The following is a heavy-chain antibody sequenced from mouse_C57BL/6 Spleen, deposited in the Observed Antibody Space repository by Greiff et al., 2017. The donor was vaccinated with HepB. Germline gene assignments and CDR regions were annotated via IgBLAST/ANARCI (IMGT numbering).Heavy chain of an antibody. Sequence: QVQLQQSGAELVRPGTSVKVSCKASGYAFTNYLIEWVKQRPGQGLEWIGVINPGSGGTNYNEKFKGKATLTADKSSSTAYMQLSSLTSEDSAVYFCAREEARDYDGKEAMDYWGQGTSVTVSS. D-gene: IGHD2-4*01. V-gene: IGHV1-54*01. CDR2: INPGSGGT. CDR1: GYAFTNYL. J-gene: IGHJ4*01. CDR3: AREEARDYDGKEAMDY.